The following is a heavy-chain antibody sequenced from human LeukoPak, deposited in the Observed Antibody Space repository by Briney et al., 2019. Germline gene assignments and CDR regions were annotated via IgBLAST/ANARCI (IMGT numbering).Heavy chain of an antibody. J-gene: IGHJ5*02. V-gene: IGHV3-30-3*01. CDR1: GFTFSSYA. Sequence: PGGSLRLSCAASGFTFSSYAMHWVRQAPGKGLEWVAVISYDGSNKYYADSVKGRFTISRDNAKNSLYLQMNSLRAEDTAVYYCARDLYSSSWYPSRSNWFDPWGQGTLVTVSS. D-gene: IGHD6-13*01. CDR3: ARDLYSSSWYPSRSNWFDP. CDR2: ISYDGSNK.